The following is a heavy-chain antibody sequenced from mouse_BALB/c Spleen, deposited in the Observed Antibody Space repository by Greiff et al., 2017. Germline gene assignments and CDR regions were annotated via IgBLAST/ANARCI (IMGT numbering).Heavy chain of an antibody. V-gene: IGHV3-2*02. J-gene: IGHJ4*01. CDR3: ATIYDGYYNAMDY. CDR1: GYSITSDYA. Sequence: EVQLQESGPGLVKPSQSLSLTCTVTGYSITSDYAWNWIRQFPGNTLEWMGYISYSGSTSYNPSLKSRISITRDTSKNQFFLQLNSVTTEDTATYYCATIYDGYYNAMDYWGQGTSVTVSS. D-gene: IGHD2-3*01. CDR2: ISYSGST.